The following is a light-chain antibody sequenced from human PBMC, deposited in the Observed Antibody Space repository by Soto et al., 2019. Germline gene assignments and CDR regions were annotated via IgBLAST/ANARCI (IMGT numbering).Light chain of an antibody. Sequence: EVVMTQSPATLSVSPGERATLSCRARQSVNSNLAWYQQKPGQAPRLLIYRASTRATGIPARFSGSGSGTDFTLTISGLQSEDFAVYYCQQYNNWPRTFGQGTKVDIK. CDR1: QSVNSN. CDR3: QQYNNWPRT. J-gene: IGKJ1*01. V-gene: IGKV3-15*01. CDR2: RAS.